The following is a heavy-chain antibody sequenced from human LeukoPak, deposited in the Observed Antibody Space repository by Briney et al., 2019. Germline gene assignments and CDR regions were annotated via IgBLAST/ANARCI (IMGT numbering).Heavy chain of an antibody. J-gene: IGHJ6*02. CDR1: GYSFTSYW. Sequence: KGGESLKISCKGSGYSFTSYWIGWVRQMPGKGLEWMGIIYPGDSDTRYSPSFQGQVTISADKSISTAYLQWSSLKASDTAMYYCARHMGRNQLYYYYGMDVWGQGTTVTVSS. D-gene: IGHD2-2*01. CDR3: ARHMGRNQLYYYYGMDV. CDR2: IYPGDSDT. V-gene: IGHV5-51*01.